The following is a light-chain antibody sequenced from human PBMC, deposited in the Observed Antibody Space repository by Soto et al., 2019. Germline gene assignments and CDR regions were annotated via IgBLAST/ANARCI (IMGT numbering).Light chain of an antibody. CDR3: QQYNNWPPIT. CDR2: RTS. J-gene: IGKJ5*01. V-gene: IGKV3-15*01. CDR1: QSVQFN. Sequence: EIVLTHSPGTLSLSPGERATLSCRASQSVQFNYVAWYQQKPGQAPRLLMFRTSSRATGFPARFSGSGSGTEFTLTISSLQSEDFAVYYCQQYNNWPPITFGQGTRLEIK.